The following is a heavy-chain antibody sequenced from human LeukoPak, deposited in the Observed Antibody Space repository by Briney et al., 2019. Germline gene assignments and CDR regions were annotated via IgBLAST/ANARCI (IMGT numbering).Heavy chain of an antibody. Sequence: GGSLRLSCTASGFTFSSYGMHWVRQAPGKGLEWVAVISYDGSNKYYTDSVKGRFTISRDNSKNTLYLQMNSLISEDTAVYYCANPQGRGGYYYYGMDVWGQGTTVTVSS. J-gene: IGHJ6*02. V-gene: IGHV3-30*18. CDR1: GFTFSSYG. CDR2: ISYDGSNK. D-gene: IGHD1-26*01. CDR3: ANPQGRGGYYYYGMDV.